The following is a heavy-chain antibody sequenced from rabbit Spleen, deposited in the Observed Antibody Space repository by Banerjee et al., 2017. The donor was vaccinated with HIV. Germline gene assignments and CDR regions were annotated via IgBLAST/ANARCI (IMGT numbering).Heavy chain of an antibody. CDR1: GVSLNDKDV. J-gene: IGHJ4*01. D-gene: IGHD1-1*01. Sequence: EQLEESGGGLVKPEGSLTLTCKASGVSLNDKDVMCWVRQAPGKGLKWISCINTATGKGVYASWAKGRFTISRTSSTTVSLKMTSLTAADTATYFCARDINSVVNKPDLWGPGTLVTVS. CDR3: ARDINSVVNKPDL. CDR2: INTATGKG. V-gene: IGHV1S45*01.